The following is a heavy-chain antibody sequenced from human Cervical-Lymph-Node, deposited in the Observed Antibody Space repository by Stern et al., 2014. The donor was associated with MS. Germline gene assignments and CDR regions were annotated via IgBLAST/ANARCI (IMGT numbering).Heavy chain of an antibody. CDR1: GFTFSGSG. V-gene: IGHV3-23*04. J-gene: IGHJ4*01. CDR2: IGVRSDWT. CDR3: AKGSTNVDY. Sequence: EMQLVESGGGLVQPGESLRLSCAASGFTFSGSGMTWVRQAPGKGLEWVSAIGVRSDWTDYADSVRGRFTISRDNSKNRLYLQMNSLKAEDTAVYYCAKGSTNVDYWGHGTLVTVSS.